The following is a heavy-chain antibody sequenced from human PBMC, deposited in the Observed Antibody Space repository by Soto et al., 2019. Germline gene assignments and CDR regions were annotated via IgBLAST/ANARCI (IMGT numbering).Heavy chain of an antibody. J-gene: IGHJ4*02. Sequence: GGSLRLSPTASGLTFGDYAMSWFRQAPGKELEWVGFIRSKAYGRTTGYAASVKDRFTISRDDSKSIAYLQMNSLKTEDTAVYYCTRPYYYDSTGYQRYWGQGTLVTVSS. V-gene: IGHV3-49*03. CDR1: GLTFGDYA. CDR2: IRSKAYGRTT. CDR3: TRPYYYDSTGYQRY. D-gene: IGHD3-22*01.